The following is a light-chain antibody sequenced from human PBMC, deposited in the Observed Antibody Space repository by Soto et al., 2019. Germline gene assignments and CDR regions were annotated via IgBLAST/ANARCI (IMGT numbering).Light chain of an antibody. CDR2: DAS. CDR1: QSFSSSY. V-gene: IGKV3D-20*01. J-gene: IGKJ2*01. Sequence: EIVLTQSPATLSLSPGERATLSCGASQSFSSSYLAWYQQKPGLAPRLLIYDASSRATGIPDRFSGSGSGTDFTLTISRLEPEDFAVYYCQQYGNSPYTFGQGTKLEI. CDR3: QQYGNSPYT.